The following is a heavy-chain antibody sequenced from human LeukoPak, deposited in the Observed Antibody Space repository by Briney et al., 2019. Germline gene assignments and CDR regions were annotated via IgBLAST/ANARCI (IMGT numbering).Heavy chain of an antibody. J-gene: IGHJ4*02. V-gene: IGHV1-18*01. CDR3: ARDRGYSSRWYSPHLDY. CDR1: GYTFTSYG. Sequence: GASVKVSCKASGYTFTSYGISWVRQAPGQGLEWMGWISAYNGNTNYAQKLQGRVTMTTDTSTSTAYMELRSLRSDDTAVYYCARDRGYSSRWYSPHLDYWGQGTLVTVSS. CDR2: ISAYNGNT. D-gene: IGHD6-13*01.